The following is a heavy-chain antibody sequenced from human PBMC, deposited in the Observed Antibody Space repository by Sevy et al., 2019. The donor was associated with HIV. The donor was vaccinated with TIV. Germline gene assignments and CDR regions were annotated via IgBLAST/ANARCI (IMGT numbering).Heavy chain of an antibody. V-gene: IGHV3-30*18. CDR1: GFPFGSHS. Sequence: GGSLRLSCVGSGFPFGSHSMHWVRQAPCKGLESVAVISYDGDNKYYADSVKGRFTISRDNSKNTLFLQMNSLRGDDTAVYYCAKDRRRGYSFGLDSWGQGTLVTVSS. CDR3: AKDRRRGYSFGLDS. CDR2: ISYDGDNK. J-gene: IGHJ5*01. D-gene: IGHD5-18*01.